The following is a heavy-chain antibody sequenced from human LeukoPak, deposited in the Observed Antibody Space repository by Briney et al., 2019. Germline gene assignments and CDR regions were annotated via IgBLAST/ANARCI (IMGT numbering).Heavy chain of an antibody. J-gene: IGHJ6*03. CDR1: GFTFDDYA. CDR3: AKGGTSNYYYYMDV. V-gene: IGHV3-9*03. Sequence: GGSLRLSCAASGFTFDDYAMLWVPQAPGKGLEWVSGISWNSGSIGYADSVKGRFTISRDNAKNSLYLQMNSLRAEDMALYYCAKGGTSNYYYYMDVWGKGTTVTVSS. D-gene: IGHD1-1*01. CDR2: ISWNSGSI.